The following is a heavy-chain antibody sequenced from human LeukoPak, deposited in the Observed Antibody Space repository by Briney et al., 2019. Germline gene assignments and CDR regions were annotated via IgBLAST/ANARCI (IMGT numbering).Heavy chain of an antibody. J-gene: IGHJ4*02. CDR3: AREVAATAPFGY. CDR1: GGSIGSYY. V-gene: IGHV4-59*01. CDR2: IHYSGST. Sequence: SETLSLTCTVSGGSIGSYYWSWIRQPPGKGLEWIGHIHYSGSTSYNPSLKSRVTMSIDTSENHFSLKLNSMTAADTAVYYCAREVAATAPFGYWGQGTLVTVSS. D-gene: IGHD6-13*01.